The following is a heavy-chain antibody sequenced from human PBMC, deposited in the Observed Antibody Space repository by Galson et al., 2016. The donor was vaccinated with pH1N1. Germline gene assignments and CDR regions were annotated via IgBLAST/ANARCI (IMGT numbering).Heavy chain of an antibody. CDR2: ISAFNGDT. D-gene: IGHD6-6*01. Sequence: SVKVSCKASGFTFSNYGFSWVRQAPGRGLEWMAWISAFNGDTKYAHKVQDRLTVTTDSSTNTAYMELRSLRSNDTALYFCARQSIAARPVFFDFWGRGTQVTVSS. V-gene: IGHV1-18*01. CDR3: ARQSIAARPVFFDF. J-gene: IGHJ4*01. CDR1: GFTFSNYG.